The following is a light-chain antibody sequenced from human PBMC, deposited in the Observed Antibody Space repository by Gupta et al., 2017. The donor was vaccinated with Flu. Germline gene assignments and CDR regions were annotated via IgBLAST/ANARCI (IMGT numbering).Light chain of an antibody. J-gene: IGKJ4*01. CDR1: QSISSN. Sequence: EVVMTQSPATLSVSPGERATLSCRASQSISSNLAWYQQKPGQAPRLLIYGASTRATGIPARFSGSGSGTEFTLTSRRLQSEDFAVYYHQHYNTWLFGGGTKVEIK. V-gene: IGKV3-15*01. CDR2: GAS. CDR3: QHYNTWL.